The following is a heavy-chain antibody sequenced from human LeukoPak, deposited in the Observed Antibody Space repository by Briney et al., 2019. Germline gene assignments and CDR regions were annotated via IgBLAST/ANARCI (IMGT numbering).Heavy chain of an antibody. CDR3: ARWDYGSGSFHYYYYGMDV. J-gene: IGHJ6*02. Sequence: ASVKVSCKAFGYTFTSYDINWARQATGQGLEWMGWMNPNSGNTGYAQKFQGRVTMTRNTSISTAYMELSSLRSEDTAVYYCARWDYGSGSFHYYYYGMDVWGQGTTVTVSS. CDR1: GYTFTSYD. CDR2: MNPNSGNT. D-gene: IGHD3-10*01. V-gene: IGHV1-8*01.